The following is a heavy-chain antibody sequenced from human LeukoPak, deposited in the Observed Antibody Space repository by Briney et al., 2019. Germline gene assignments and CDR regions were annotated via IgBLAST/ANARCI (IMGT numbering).Heavy chain of an antibody. CDR1: GGSFSGYY. J-gene: IGHJ5*02. V-gene: IGHV4-34*01. CDR3: ARGRKEFGP. Sequence: SEALSLTCAVYGGSFSGYYWSWIRQHPGKGLEWIGEINHSGSTNYNPSLKSRVTISVDTAKNQFSLKLSSVTAADTAVYYCARGRKEFGPWGQGTLVTVSS. CDR2: INHSGST.